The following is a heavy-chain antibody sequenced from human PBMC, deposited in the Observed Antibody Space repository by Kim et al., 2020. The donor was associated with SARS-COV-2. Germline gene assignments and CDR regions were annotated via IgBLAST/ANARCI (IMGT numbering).Heavy chain of an antibody. J-gene: IGHJ5*02. CDR1: GGSVSSSSYY. CDR2: IYYTGST. D-gene: IGHD6-6*01. V-gene: IGHV4-39*01. Sequence: SETLSLTCTVSGGSVSSSSYYWGWIRQPPGKGLEGIGHIYYTGSTYYNPSLQSRVTIAVDTSKNRFSLKLSSLTAADTAVYYCARLEYSSSSRLFDPWGQGTLVTVSS. CDR3: ARLEYSSSSRLFDP.